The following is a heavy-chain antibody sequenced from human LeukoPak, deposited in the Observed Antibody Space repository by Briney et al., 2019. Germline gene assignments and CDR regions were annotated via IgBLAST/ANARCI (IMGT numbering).Heavy chain of an antibody. J-gene: IGHJ4*02. Sequence: SETLSLTCTVSGGSISSSSYYWGWIRQPPGKGLECIGSIYYSGSTYYNPSLKSRVTISVDTSKNQFSLKLSSVTAADTAVYYCARGRALFDWGQGTLVTVSS. D-gene: IGHD2-21*01. CDR2: IYYSGST. CDR1: GGSISSSSYY. CDR3: ARGRALFD. V-gene: IGHV4-39*07.